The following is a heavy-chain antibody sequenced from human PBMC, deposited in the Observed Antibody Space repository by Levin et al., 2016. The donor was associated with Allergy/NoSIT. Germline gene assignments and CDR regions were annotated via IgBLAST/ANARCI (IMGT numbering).Heavy chain of an antibody. CDR2: IYYSGST. D-gene: IGHD6-19*01. J-gene: IGHJ4*02. CDR1: GGSISSYY. V-gene: IGHV4-59*01. CDR3: ASSISSGWYNY. Sequence: SETLSLTCTVSGGSISSYYWSWIRQPPGKGLEWIGYIYYSGSTNYNPSLKSRVTISVDTSKNQFSLKLSSVTAADTAVYYCASSISSGWYNYWGQGTLVTVSS.